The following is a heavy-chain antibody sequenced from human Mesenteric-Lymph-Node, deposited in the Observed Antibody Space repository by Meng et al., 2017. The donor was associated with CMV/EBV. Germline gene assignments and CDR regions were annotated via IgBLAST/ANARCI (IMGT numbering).Heavy chain of an antibody. CDR3: ASSITSWTHDY. CDR2: INTNTGTP. J-gene: IGHJ4*02. CDR1: GYTITSCA. Sequence: CCKAAGYTITSCAMNWVGQGAGEGLEWKGWINTNTGTPTYAQGFTGRFVFSLDTSVSTAYLLISSLKADDTAVYYCASSITSWTHDYWGQGTLVTVSS. D-gene: IGHD5-24*01. V-gene: IGHV7-4-1*02.